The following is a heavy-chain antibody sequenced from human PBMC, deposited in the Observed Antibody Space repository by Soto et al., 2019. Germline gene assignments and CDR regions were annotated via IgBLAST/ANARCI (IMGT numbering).Heavy chain of an antibody. CDR1: AFTFSSYW. Sequence: GGSLRLSCAASAFTFSSYWMSWVRQAPGKGLEWVANIKQDVSEKYYVDSVKGRFTISRDNAKNSLYLQMNSLRAEDTAVYYCARDLFEAARRGEYAFDIWGQGTMVTVSS. CDR2: IKQDVSEK. V-gene: IGHV3-7*03. J-gene: IGHJ3*02. D-gene: IGHD3-16*01. CDR3: ARDLFEAARRGEYAFDI.